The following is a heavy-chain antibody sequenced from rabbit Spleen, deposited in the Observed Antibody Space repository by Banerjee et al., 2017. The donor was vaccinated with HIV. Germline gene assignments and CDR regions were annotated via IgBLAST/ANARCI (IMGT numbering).Heavy chain of an antibody. CDR1: GFSFSSGYD. CDR3: ARDPAYDANSDINF. V-gene: IGHV1S40*01. CDR2: IGVGSGNT. Sequence: QSLEESGGDLVKPGASLTLTCTASGFSFSSGYDMSWVRQAPGKGLEWIASIGVGSGNTYYASWAKGRFTISKTSSTTVTLQMTSLTAADTATYFCARDPAYDANSDINFWGPGTLVTVS. D-gene: IGHD8-1*01. J-gene: IGHJ4*01.